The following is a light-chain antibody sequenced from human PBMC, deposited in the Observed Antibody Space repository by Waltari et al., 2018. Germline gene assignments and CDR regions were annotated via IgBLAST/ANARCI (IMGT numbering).Light chain of an antibody. V-gene: IGLV1-40*01. CDR2: GNS. Sequence: QSVLTQPPSVSGAPGQRVTISCTGSSSNIGAGYDVHWYQQLPGTAPKLLIYGNSNRPAGVTYGCFCFKSGTSASLAISGRQAEEEADHYCQSYDSSLSGVFGTGTKVTVL. J-gene: IGLJ1*01. CDR3: QSYDSSLSGV. CDR1: SSNIGAGYD.